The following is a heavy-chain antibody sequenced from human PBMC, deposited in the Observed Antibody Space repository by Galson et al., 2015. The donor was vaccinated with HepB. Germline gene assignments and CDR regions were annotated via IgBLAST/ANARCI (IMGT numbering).Heavy chain of an antibody. Sequence: SLRLSCAASGFTFSSYSMNWVRQAPGKGLEWVSYISSSSSTIYYADSVKGRFTISRDNAKNSLYLQMNSLRAEDTAVYYCATPIRGGGDRRWAFDIWGQGTMVTVSS. V-gene: IGHV3-48*01. D-gene: IGHD2-21*01. CDR3: ATPIRGGGDRRWAFDI. CDR2: ISSSSSTI. J-gene: IGHJ3*02. CDR1: GFTFSSYS.